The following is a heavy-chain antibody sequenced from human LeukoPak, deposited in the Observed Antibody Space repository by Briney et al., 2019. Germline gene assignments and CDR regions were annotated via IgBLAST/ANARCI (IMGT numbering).Heavy chain of an antibody. CDR1: GFTFSSYW. CDR3: AKDLSYTSGSSDY. Sequence: GGSLRLSCAATGFTFSSYWMSWVRQAPGKGLEWVANIKQDGSEKYYVESVKGRITFSRDNSKNTLSLQLRSLRAEDTAVYYCAKDLSYTSGSSDYWGQGTLVTVSS. D-gene: IGHD6-19*01. V-gene: IGHV3-7*03. CDR2: IKQDGSEK. J-gene: IGHJ4*02.